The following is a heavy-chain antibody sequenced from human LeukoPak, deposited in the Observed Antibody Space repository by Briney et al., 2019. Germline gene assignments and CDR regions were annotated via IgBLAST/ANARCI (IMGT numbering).Heavy chain of an antibody. D-gene: IGHD2-2*01. J-gene: IGHJ3*02. V-gene: IGHV1-69*06. CDR3: ARVIVVVPAAMINDAFDI. CDR2: IIPIFCTA. Sequence: SVKVSCKASGGTFSSYAISWVRQAPGQGLEGMGRIIPIFCTANYAQKFQGRVTITADKSTSTAYMELSSLRSEDTAVYYCARVIVVVPAAMINDAFDIWGQGTMVTVSS. CDR1: GGTFSSYA.